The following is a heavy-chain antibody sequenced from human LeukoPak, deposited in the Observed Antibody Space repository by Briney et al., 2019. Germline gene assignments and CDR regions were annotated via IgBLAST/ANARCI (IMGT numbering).Heavy chain of an antibody. D-gene: IGHD3-9*01. CDR3: AKEGLTGYWAHYFDY. V-gene: IGHV3-33*06. CDR2: IWYGGSNK. CDR1: GFTFSSYG. J-gene: IGHJ4*02. Sequence: GRSLRLSCAASGFTFSSYGMHWVRQAPGKGLEWVAVIWYGGSNKYYADSVKGRFTISRDNSKNTLYLQMNSLRAEDTAVYYCAKEGLTGYWAHYFDYWGQGTLVTVSS.